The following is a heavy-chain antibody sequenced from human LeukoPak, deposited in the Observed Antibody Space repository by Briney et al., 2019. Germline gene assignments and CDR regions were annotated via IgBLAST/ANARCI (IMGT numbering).Heavy chain of an antibody. CDR3: ASLPHTAMVTFDY. D-gene: IGHD5-18*01. J-gene: IGHJ4*02. CDR2: IIPIFGTA. Sequence: SVNVSCKASGGTFSSYAISWVRQAPGQGLEWMGGIIPIFGTANYAQKFQGRVTITADESTSTAYMELSSLRSEDTAVYYCASLPHTAMVTFDYWGQGTLVTVSS. V-gene: IGHV1-69*13. CDR1: GGTFSSYA.